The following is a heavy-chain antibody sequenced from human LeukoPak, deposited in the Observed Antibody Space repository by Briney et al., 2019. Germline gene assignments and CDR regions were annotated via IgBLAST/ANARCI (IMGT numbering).Heavy chain of an antibody. J-gene: IGHJ6*03. CDR3: ARHLIRRDYSSGWSQSRYYYYYMDV. CDR2: INHSGST. D-gene: IGHD6-19*01. V-gene: IGHV4-34*01. CDR1: GGSFSGCY. Sequence: MSSETLSLTCGVYGGSFSGCYWSWIRQPPGKGLEWIGEINHSGSTNYNPSLKSRVTISVDTSKNQFSLKLSSVTAADTAAYYCARHLIRRDYSSGWSQSRYYYYYMDVWGKGTTVTISS.